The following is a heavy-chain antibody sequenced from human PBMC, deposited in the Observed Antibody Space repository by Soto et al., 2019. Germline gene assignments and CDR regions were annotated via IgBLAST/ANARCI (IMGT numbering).Heavy chain of an antibody. V-gene: IGHV3-33*01. D-gene: IGHD6-13*01. CDR3: ACDLLAAGRQFAIDY. CDR1: GFTFSSYG. CDR2: IWYDGSNK. J-gene: IGHJ4*02. Sequence: PGGSLRLSCAASGFTFSSYGMHWVRQAPGKGLEWVAVIWYDGSNKYYADSVKGRFTISRDNSKNTLYLQMNSLRAEDTAVYYCACDLLAAGRQFAIDYWGQGTLVTVSS.